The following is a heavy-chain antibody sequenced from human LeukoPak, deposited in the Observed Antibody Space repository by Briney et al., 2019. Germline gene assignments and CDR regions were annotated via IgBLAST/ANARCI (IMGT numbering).Heavy chain of an antibody. CDR2: ITSDGSST. CDR1: GFTFSITW. J-gene: IGHJ5*02. Sequence: PGGSLRLSCAVSGFTFSITWMHWVRQPPGKGLVWVARITSDGSSTTYAESVKGRFTISRDNAKNTLYLQMNSLRVEDTAVYYCARGVGLGGWFDPWGQGTLVTVSS. D-gene: IGHD3-16*01. CDR3: ARGVGLGGWFDP. V-gene: IGHV3-74*03.